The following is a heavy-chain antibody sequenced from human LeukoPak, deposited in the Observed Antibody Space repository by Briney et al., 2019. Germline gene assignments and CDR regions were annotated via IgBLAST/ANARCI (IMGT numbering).Heavy chain of an antibody. V-gene: IGHV1-69*04. CDR1: GGTFSSYA. CDR3: ARGADSGYSYGYTYYYYYMDV. J-gene: IGHJ6*03. Sequence: SVKVSCKASGGTFSSYAISWVRQAPGQGLEWMGRIIPILGIANYAQKFQGRVTITADKSTSTAYMELSSLRSEDTAVYYCARGADSGYSYGYTYYYYYMDVWGKGTTVTVSS. CDR2: IIPILGIA. D-gene: IGHD5-18*01.